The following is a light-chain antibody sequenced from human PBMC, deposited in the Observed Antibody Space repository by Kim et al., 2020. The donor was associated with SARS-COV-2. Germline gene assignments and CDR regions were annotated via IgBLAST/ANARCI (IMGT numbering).Light chain of an antibody. J-gene: IGLJ3*02. CDR2: YDS. V-gene: IGLV3-21*04. CDR3: QVWDSSSDHWV. Sequence: SYELTQPPSVSVAPGKTARITCGGNNIGGKDVHWYQQKPGQAPVLVIFYDSDRPSGIPERYSGSNSGNTATLTISGVEAGDEAVYYCQVWDSSSDHWVFGGGTQLTVL. CDR1: NIGGKD.